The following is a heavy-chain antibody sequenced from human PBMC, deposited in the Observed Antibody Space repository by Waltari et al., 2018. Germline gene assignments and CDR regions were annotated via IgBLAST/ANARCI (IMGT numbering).Heavy chain of an antibody. CDR2: INHSGST. J-gene: IGHJ3*02. D-gene: IGHD6-13*01. V-gene: IGHV4-34*01. Sequence: QVQLQQWGAGLLKPSETLSLTCAVYGGSFSGYYWSWIRQPPGKGLEWIGEINHSGSTNYNPALKSRVTISVGTSKNQFSLKLSSVTAADTAVYYFARGWGPKAGELVQGDAFDIWGQGTMVTVSS. CDR3: ARGWGPKAGELVQGDAFDI. CDR1: GGSFSGYY.